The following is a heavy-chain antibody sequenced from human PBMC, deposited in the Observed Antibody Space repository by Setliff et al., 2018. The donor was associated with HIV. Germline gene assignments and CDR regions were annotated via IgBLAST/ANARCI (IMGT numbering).Heavy chain of an antibody. Sequence: PGGSLRLSCAASGFTFSSYWMTWVRQAPGKGLDWVANINEDGSDTINYADSVKGRFTISRDNAKNSLFLQMNSLRVEDTAVYYCARANYGFDYWGQGTLVTVSS. CDR1: GFTFSSYW. J-gene: IGHJ4*02. V-gene: IGHV3-7*04. CDR3: ARANYGFDY. D-gene: IGHD4-17*01. CDR2: INEDGSDTI.